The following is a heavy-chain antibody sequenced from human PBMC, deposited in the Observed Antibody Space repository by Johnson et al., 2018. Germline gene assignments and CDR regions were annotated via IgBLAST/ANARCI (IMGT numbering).Heavy chain of an antibody. CDR1: GFTFSDYY. D-gene: IGHD1-26*01. CDR3: ARAIVGKGYFQH. CDR2: ISSSANTI. J-gene: IGHJ1*01. Sequence: QVQLQESGGGLVKPGGSXRLSCAASGFTFSDYYMSWIRQAPGKGLEWVSYISSSANTIYYADSVKGRFTISRDNAKNSLYLQMNSPRDEDTAVYYCARAIVGKGYFQHWGQGTLVTVSS. V-gene: IGHV3-11*04.